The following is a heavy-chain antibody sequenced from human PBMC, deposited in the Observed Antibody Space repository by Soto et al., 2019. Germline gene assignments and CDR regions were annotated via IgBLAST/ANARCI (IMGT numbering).Heavy chain of an antibody. CDR1: GGSFSGYY. D-gene: IGHD6-19*01. V-gene: IGHV4-34*01. CDR2: INHSGST. Sequence: PSETLSLTCAVDGGSFSGYYWSWIRQPPGKGLEWIGEINHSGSTNYNPSLKSRVTISVDTSKNQFSLKLSSVTAADTAVYYCARGLRYSSGRGYYFDYWGQGTLVTVSS. J-gene: IGHJ4*02. CDR3: ARGLRYSSGRGYYFDY.